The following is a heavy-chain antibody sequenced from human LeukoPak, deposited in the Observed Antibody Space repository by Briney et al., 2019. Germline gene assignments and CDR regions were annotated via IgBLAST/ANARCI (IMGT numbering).Heavy chain of an antibody. J-gene: IGHJ4*02. Sequence: GGSLRLSCAASGFIFSSYAMSWVRQAPARGLEWVSSLRGDGETFYAESVEGQFTLSRDESRNTVYLQMNNQRVEDTVVYYCAEGLYSSGWPLYYWDHWGQGTLVTVSS. CDR2: LRGDGET. V-gene: IGHV3-23*01. D-gene: IGHD6-19*01. CDR1: GFIFSSYA. CDR3: AEGLYSSGWPLYYWDH.